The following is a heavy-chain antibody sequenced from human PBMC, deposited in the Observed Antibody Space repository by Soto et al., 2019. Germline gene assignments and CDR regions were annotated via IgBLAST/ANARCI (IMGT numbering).Heavy chain of an antibody. D-gene: IGHD3-16*02. CDR1: GFTFSSYA. CDR2: ISGSGGST. J-gene: IGHJ6*02. V-gene: IGHV3-23*01. CDR3: AKPGDDYRYSYYYYGMDV. Sequence: GGSLRLSCAASGFTFSSYAMSWVRQAPGKGLEWVSAISGSGGSTYYADSVKGRFTISRDNSKNTLYLQMNSLRAEDTAVYYCAKPGDDYRYSYYYYGMDVWGQGTTVTVSS.